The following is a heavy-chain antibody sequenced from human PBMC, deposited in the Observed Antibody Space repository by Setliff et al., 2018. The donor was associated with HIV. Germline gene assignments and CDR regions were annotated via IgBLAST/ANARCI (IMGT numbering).Heavy chain of an antibody. V-gene: IGHV4-34*01. CDR2: INHSGST. Sequence: PSETLSLTCAVYGGSFSGYYCSWIRQPPGKGLEWIGEINHSGSTNYNPSLKSRVTISVDTSKNQFSLKLSSVTAADTAVYYCARAPPVLLWFGESHHPRYWYFDLWGRGTLVTVSS. J-gene: IGHJ2*01. D-gene: IGHD3-10*01. CDR1: GGSFSGYY. CDR3: ARAPPVLLWFGESHHPRYWYFDL.